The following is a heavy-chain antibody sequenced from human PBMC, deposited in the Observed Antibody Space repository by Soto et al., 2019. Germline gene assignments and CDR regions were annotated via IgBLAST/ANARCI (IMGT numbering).Heavy chain of an antibody. D-gene: IGHD6-13*01. CDR1: TFTFTDYA. J-gene: IGHJ4*02. V-gene: IGHV3-23*01. CDR2: ISGSGGTT. CDR3: ATISDRGIAAALDS. Sequence: EVQLLESGGGLVRPGGSLRLSCVASTFTFTDYAMSWVGQAPGEGLEWVSGISGSGGTTYYAESVKGRFSISRDNSKNTLYLHLNNLRVEDTAIYYCATISDRGIAAALDSWGQGTLVTVSS.